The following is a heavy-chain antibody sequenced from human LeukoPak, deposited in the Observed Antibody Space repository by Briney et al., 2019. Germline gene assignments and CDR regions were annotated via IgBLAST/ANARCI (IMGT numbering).Heavy chain of an antibody. V-gene: IGHV4-39*07. J-gene: IGHJ5*02. D-gene: IGHD3-22*01. CDR3: AREPGFDSSGYLNWFDP. Sequence: SETLSLTCTVSGGSISSSDYYWGWIRQPPGKGLEWIGSIYYSGNTYYNPSLKSRVTISVDTSKNQFSLRLSFVTAADTAVYYCAREPGFDSSGYLNWFDPWGQGTLVTVSS. CDR2: IYYSGNT. CDR1: GGSISSSDYY.